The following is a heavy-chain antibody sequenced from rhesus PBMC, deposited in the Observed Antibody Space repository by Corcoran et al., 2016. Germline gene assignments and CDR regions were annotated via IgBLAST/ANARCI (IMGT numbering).Heavy chain of an antibody. CDR3: ARNLAYCSSTYCSSVYNRFDV. J-gene: IGHJ5-1*01. D-gene: IGHD2-15*01. CDR2: IYGSIGRT. Sequence: QVQLQESGPGLVKPSEPLSLTCAVSGGSIRSGYVCSWIRPPPGKGREGIWHIYGSIGRTNYNPSLKSRVTISKDTSKNQFSLKLSSVTAADTAVYYCARNLAYCSSTYCSSVYNRFDVWGPGVLVTVSS. CDR1: GGSIRSGYV. V-gene: IGHV4S7*01.